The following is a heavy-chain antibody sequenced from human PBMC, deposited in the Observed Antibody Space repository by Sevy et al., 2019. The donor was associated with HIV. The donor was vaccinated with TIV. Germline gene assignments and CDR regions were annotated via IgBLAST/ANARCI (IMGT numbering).Heavy chain of an antibody. Sequence: ASVKVSCKASGRTFRNNAISWVRQAPGQGLQWMGGIIPMFGTANYVQKFQGRVTITADESTNTAYMELSSLRSDDTAVYYCARSISWYASFDYWGQGTLVTVSS. CDR3: ARSISWYASFDY. V-gene: IGHV1-69*13. D-gene: IGHD6-13*01. CDR2: IIPMFGTA. CDR1: GRTFRNNA. J-gene: IGHJ4*02.